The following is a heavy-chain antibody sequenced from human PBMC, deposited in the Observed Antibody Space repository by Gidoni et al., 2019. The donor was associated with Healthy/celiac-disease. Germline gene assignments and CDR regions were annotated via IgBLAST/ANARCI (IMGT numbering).Heavy chain of an antibody. Sequence: QVQLVQSGAEVKKPGASVKVSCKASGYTFTSYGISWVRQAPGQGLEWMGWISAYNGNTNYAQKLQGRVTMTTDTSTSTAYMELRSLRSDDTAVYYCARDIHPYYYDSSGYYYGASSDYWGQGTLVTVSS. V-gene: IGHV1-18*01. CDR3: ARDIHPYYYDSSGYYYGASSDY. J-gene: IGHJ4*02. CDR2: ISAYNGNT. D-gene: IGHD3-22*01. CDR1: GYTFTSYG.